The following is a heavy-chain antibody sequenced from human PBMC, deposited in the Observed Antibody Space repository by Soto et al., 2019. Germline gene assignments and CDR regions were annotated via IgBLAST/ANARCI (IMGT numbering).Heavy chain of an antibody. J-gene: IGHJ6*02. V-gene: IGHV1-18*01. Sequence: GASVKVSCKASGYTFSIFGINWVRQAPGQGLEWMGWISAYSGNTNYAQRFQGRVTMTTDTSTTTAYMELTSLRSDDTAVYYCARHLDNYGIDVWGQGTTVTVSS. CDR2: ISAYSGNT. CDR1: GYTFSIFG. CDR3: ARHLDNYGIDV.